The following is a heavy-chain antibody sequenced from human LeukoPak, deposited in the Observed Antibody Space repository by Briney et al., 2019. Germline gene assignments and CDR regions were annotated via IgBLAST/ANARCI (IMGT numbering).Heavy chain of an antibody. J-gene: IGHJ1*01. CDR2: IKRDGRT. D-gene: IGHD3-22*01. V-gene: IGHV3-74*01. CDR1: GSTLSSYW. CDR3: ARAPSEIGGYYPEYFRH. Sequence: GGSLRLSFAPSGSTLSSYWMHWVRHAPGKGRVWVSRIKRDGRTNYADSVKGRFTISRDNAKNTVSLQMNSLRAEDTGVYYCARAPSEIGGYYPEYFRHWGQGTLVIVSS.